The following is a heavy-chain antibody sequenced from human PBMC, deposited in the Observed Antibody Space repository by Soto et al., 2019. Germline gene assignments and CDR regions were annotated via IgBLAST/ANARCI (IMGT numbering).Heavy chain of an antibody. CDR3: ARGLAAGEH. CDR2: INPASGST. J-gene: IGHJ4*02. CDR1: GYTFTHYY. Sequence: QVQLVQSGAEVKKPGASVKVSCRTSGYTFTHYYIHWVRQAPGQGLEWLGIINPASGSTNYAQDFQGRVTLTMDTSTTTVYMELSGLRAEDTAIFYCARGLAAGEHWGQGTLVNVSS. V-gene: IGHV1-46*01. D-gene: IGHD6-13*01.